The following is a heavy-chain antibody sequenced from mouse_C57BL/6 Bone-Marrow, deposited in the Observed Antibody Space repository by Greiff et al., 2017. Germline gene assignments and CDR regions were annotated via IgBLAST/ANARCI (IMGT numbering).Heavy chain of an antibody. Sequence: LQQSGAELVRPGASVKLSCTASGFNIKDDYMHWVKQRPEQGLEWIGWIDPENGDTEYASKFQGKATITADTSSNTAYLQLSSLTSEDTAVYYCTTYDGYDWGQGTTLTVSS. CDR3: TTYDGYD. V-gene: IGHV14-4*01. CDR2: IDPENGDT. CDR1: GFNIKDDY. D-gene: IGHD2-3*01. J-gene: IGHJ2*01.